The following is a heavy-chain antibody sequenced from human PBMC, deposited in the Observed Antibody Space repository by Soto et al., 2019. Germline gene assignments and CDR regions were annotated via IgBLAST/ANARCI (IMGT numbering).Heavy chain of an antibody. D-gene: IGHD6-6*01. J-gene: IGHJ5*02. CDR3: ARATAIAARPLGWCDP. Sequence: QVQLQESGPGLVKPSETLSLTCTVSGGSVSSGSYYWSWIRQPPGKGLEWIGYIYYSGSTNYNPSLKSRVTISVDTSKNQFSLKLSSVTAADTAVYYCARATAIAARPLGWCDPWGQGTLVTVSS. CDR2: IYYSGST. CDR1: GGSVSSGSYY. V-gene: IGHV4-61*01.